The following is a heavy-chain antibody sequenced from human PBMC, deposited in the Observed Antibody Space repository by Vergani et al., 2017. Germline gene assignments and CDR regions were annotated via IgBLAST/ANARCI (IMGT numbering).Heavy chain of an antibody. CDR3: AKYFRGTGSGYCDY. Sequence: QVQLVESGGGVVQPGRSLRLSCAASGFTFSSYGMHWVRQAPGKGLEWVAVIWYDGSNKYYADSVKGRFTISRDNSKNTLYLQMNSLRAEDTAVYYCAKYFRGTGSGYCDYWGQGTLVTVSS. D-gene: IGHD3-3*01. CDR1: GFTFSSYG. V-gene: IGHV3-33*06. CDR2: IWYDGSNK. J-gene: IGHJ4*02.